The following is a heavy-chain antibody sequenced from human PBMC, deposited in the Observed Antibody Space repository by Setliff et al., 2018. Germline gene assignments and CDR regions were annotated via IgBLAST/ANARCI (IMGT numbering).Heavy chain of an antibody. CDR1: GYTLNNYA. D-gene: IGHD4-4*01. CDR3: ARDGGNGVDY. CDR2: INTKTGYP. V-gene: IGHV7-4-1*02. Sequence: ASVKVSCKASGYTLNNYAMNWARQAPGRGFEWMGWINTKTGYPTYAQDFTGRLVFSLDTSVNTAFVEISGLKPEDTAVYYCARDGGNGVDYWGQGTLVTV. J-gene: IGHJ4*02.